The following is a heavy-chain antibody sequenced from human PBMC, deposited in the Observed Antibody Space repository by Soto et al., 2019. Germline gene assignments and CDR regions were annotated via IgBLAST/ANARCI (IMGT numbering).Heavy chain of an antibody. CDR1: GYTFTTYG. J-gene: IGHJ4*02. CDR3: ARGPTDYYDNSGNYFLDY. D-gene: IGHD3-22*01. CDR2: ISTYNGNT. Sequence: QVQLVQSGAEVKKPGASVKVSCKASGYTFTTYGMSWVRQAPGQGLDWMGWISTYNGNTKYAERLQGKFTMTTDTTTSTAYMELRSLTSYDTAVYYCARGPTDYYDNSGNYFLDYWGQGTLVTVSS. V-gene: IGHV1-18*01.